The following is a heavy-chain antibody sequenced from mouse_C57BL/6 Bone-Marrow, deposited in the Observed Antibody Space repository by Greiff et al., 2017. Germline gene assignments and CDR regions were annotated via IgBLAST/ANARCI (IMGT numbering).Heavy chain of an antibody. D-gene: IGHD2-4*01. V-gene: IGHV1-62-2*01. CDR3: ARQILRRPYFTY. CDR2: FYPGSGSI. J-gene: IGHJ2*01. CDR1: GYTFTEYT. Sequence: QVQLQQSGAELVKPGASVKLSCTASGYTFTEYTIHWVQQRSGQGLEWIGWFYPGSGSIKYNEKFKDKATLTADKSSSTVYMELSRLTSEDTAVYFCARQILRRPYFTYWGQGTTLTVAS.